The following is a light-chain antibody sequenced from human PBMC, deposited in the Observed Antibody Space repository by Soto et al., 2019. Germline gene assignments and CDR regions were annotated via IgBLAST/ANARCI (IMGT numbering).Light chain of an antibody. V-gene: IGKV1-5*01. CDR3: QQSYNSPPT. Sequence: DIQMTQSPSTLSASVGDRVTITCRASQSISTWLAWYQQKPGKAPKLLIYDASILESGVPSRFSGSGSGTEFTLTISSLQPEDFAAYFCQQSYNSPPTFGQGTKVEI. J-gene: IGKJ1*01. CDR1: QSISTW. CDR2: DAS.